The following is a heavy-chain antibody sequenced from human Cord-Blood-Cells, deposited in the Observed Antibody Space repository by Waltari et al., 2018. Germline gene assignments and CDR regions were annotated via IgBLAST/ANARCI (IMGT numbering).Heavy chain of an antibody. CDR1: GYTLTELS. Sequence: QVQLVQSGAEVKKPGASVKVSCKVSGYTLTELSMHWERQAPGKGLEWMGGFGPEDGETIYAQKFQGRVTMTEDTSTDTAYMELSSLRSEDTAVYYCATSPPLTLHQNYGMDVWGQGTTVTVSS. J-gene: IGHJ6*02. CDR2: FGPEDGET. V-gene: IGHV1-24*01. D-gene: IGHD3-9*01. CDR3: ATSPPLTLHQNYGMDV.